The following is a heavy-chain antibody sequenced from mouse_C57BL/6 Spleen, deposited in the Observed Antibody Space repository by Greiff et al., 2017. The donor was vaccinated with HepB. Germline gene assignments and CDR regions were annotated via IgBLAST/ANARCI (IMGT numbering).Heavy chain of an antibody. D-gene: IGHD1-1*01. CDR1: GYAFTNYL. CDR2: INPGSGGT. V-gene: IGHV1-54*01. CDR3: ATTNYYGSRCFDY. J-gene: IGHJ2*01. Sequence: VQLHQSGAELVRPGTSVKVSCKASGYAFTNYLIEWVKQRPGQGLEWIGVINPGSGGTNYNEKFKGKATLTADKSSSSAYMQLSSLTSEDSAVYFCATTNYYGSRCFDYWRQGTTLTVSS.